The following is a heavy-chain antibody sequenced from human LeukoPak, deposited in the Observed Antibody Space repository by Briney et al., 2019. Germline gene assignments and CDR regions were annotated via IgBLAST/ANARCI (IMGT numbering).Heavy chain of an antibody. CDR2: IYYSGST. D-gene: IGHD2-2*01. J-gene: IGHJ3*02. CDR1: GGSISSYY. Sequence: SETLSLTCTVSGGSISSYYWGWIRQPPGKGLEWIGSIYYSGSTYYNPSLKSRVTISVDTSKNQFSLKLSSVTAADTAVYYCARQYCSSTSCYGWHDAFDIWGQGTMVTVSS. CDR3: ARQYCSSTSCYGWHDAFDI. V-gene: IGHV4-39*01.